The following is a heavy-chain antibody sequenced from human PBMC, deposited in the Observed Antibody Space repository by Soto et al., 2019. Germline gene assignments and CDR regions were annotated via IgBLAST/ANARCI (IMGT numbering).Heavy chain of an antibody. D-gene: IGHD2-2*01. V-gene: IGHV3-30-3*01. J-gene: IGHJ6*02. CDR3: AREYCISTSCFDSYYYGMDV. Sequence: QVQLVESGGGVVQPGRSLRLSCAASGFTFSSYAMHWVRQAPGKGLEWVAVISYDGSNKYYADSVKGRFTISRDNSKNTXYXXMNSLRAEDTAVYYCAREYCISTSCFDSYYYGMDVWGQGTTVTVSS. CDR1: GFTFSSYA. CDR2: ISYDGSNK.